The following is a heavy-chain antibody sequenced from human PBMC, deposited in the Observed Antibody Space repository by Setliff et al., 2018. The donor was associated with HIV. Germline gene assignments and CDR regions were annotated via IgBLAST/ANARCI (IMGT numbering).Heavy chain of an antibody. CDR3: AKTLPDAFDI. J-gene: IGHJ3*02. D-gene: IGHD3-10*01. CDR1: GGSISSTTYY. Sequence: PSETLSLTCTVSGGSISSTTYYWGWIRQPPGKGLEWIGSFHYSGSTSYNPSLKSRVTISVDKSRNQFSLKLSSVTAADTAVYYCAKTLPDAFDIWGQGTMVTVSS. CDR2: FHYSGST. V-gene: IGHV4-39*07.